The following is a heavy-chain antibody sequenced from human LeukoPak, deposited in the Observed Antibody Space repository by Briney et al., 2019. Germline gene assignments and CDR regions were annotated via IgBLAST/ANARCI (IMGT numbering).Heavy chain of an antibody. D-gene: IGHD3-10*01. CDR3: ARANMVRGDPYFDY. CDR2: IYYSGST. Sequence: SETLSLTCTVSGGSISSSSYYWGWIRQPPGKGLEWIGSIYYSGSTYYNPSLKSRVTISVDTPKNQFSLKLSSVTAADTAVYYCARANMVRGDPYFDYWGQGTLVTVSS. V-gene: IGHV4-39*01. J-gene: IGHJ4*02. CDR1: GGSISSSSYY.